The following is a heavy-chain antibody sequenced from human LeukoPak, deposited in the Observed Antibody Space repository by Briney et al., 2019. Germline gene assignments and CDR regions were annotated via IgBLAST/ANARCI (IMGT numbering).Heavy chain of an antibody. Sequence: SETLSLTCTVSGGSISSGDLYWSWTRQPPERGLEYIGYIYHSGITFYNPSLRGRVTVSIDTSKNQFSLKLSSVTAADTAVYYCARDRSTVDYYGLDVWGQGTTVIVSS. J-gene: IGHJ6*02. V-gene: IGHV4-30-4*01. CDR1: GGSISSGDLY. CDR2: IYHSGIT. CDR3: ARDRSTVDYYGLDV. D-gene: IGHD4-11*01.